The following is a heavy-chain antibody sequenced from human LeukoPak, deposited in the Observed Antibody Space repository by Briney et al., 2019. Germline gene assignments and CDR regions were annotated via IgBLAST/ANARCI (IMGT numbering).Heavy chain of an antibody. CDR3: ARGEGGYNYAF. Sequence: GESLKISCKASGYSFSSYWIAWVRQIPGKGLEWMGIINPADSDTRYSLSIQGQVTIPADRSISTAYLQWSSLKASDTAIYYCARGEGGYNYAFWGQGTLVSVSS. CDR1: GYSFSSYW. CDR2: INPADSDT. V-gene: IGHV5-51*01. J-gene: IGHJ4*02. D-gene: IGHD5-24*01.